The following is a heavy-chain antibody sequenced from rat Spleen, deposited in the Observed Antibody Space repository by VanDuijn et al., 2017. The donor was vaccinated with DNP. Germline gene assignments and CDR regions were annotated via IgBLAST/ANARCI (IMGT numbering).Heavy chain of an antibody. CDR2: IVHDGSRT. CDR1: GFTFSDFN. J-gene: IGHJ2*01. CDR3: TTDFERGY. D-gene: IGHD1-11*01. Sequence: EVQLVESGGGLVQPGRSQKLSCAAPGFTFSDFNMAWVRQAPKKGLEWVATIVHDGSRTYYRDSVKGRFTVSRDDAKSILYLQMDSLRSEDTATYYCTTDFERGYWGQGVMVTVSS. V-gene: IGHV5S10*01.